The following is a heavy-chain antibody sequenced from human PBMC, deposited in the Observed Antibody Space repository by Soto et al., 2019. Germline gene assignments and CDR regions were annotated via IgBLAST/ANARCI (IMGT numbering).Heavy chain of an antibody. V-gene: IGHV3-21*01. CDR1: VFTFSSYS. D-gene: IGHD1-26*01. J-gene: IGHJ4*02. CDR3: ARDLYSGSPTAL. CDR2: ISSSSTYI. Sequence: PGGSLRLSCAASVFTFSSYSMNWVRQAPGKGLEWVSSISSSSTYIYYADSIKGRFTISRYNAKNSLYLQMNSLRAEDTAVYYCARDLYSGSPTALWGQGTMVTVSS.